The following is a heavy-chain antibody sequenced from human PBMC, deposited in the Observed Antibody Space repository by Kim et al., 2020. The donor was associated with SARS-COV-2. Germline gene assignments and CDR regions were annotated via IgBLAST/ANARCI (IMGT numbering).Heavy chain of an antibody. J-gene: IGHJ6*02. CDR3: ARRGVAVVANYYGMDV. CDR1: GFTFNNFA. Sequence: GGSLRISCVASGFTFNNFAMSWARQAPGKGLEWVSGISTSGSTTYYTDSVKGRFTISRDNSKNTLYLQMNSLRAEDTAIYFCARRGVAVVANYYGMDVWGQGTTVTVSS. V-gene: IGHV3-23*01. CDR2: ISTSGSTT. D-gene: IGHD3-10*01.